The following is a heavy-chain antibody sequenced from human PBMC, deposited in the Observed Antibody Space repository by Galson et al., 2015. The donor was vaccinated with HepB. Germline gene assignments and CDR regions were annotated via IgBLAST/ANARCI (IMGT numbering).Heavy chain of an antibody. CDR1: GYSFSNYG. V-gene: IGHV1-18*01. J-gene: IGHJ6*02. D-gene: IGHD1-1*01. CDR3: ARDSRLELRLNNYFSYGMDV. Sequence: SVKVSCKASGYSFSNYGLSWIRQAPGPGLEWMGWFSGYDGSTNYAQKFQGRVTMTADASTGTAYPELTNLRSDDTAVYYCARDSRLELRLNNYFSYGMDVWGQGSAVTVSS. CDR2: FSGYDGST.